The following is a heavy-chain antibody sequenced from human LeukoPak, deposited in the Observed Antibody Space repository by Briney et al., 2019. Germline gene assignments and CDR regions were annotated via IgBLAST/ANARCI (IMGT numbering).Heavy chain of an antibody. CDR1: GFTVNSNY. CDR3: ARERSYYCYYMDV. CDR2: IYSDGTT. Sequence: GGSLRLSCAASGFTVNSNYMSWVRQAPGKGLEWVSVIYSDGTTYYADSVQGRFTISRDNSKNTVYLQMKSLRAEDTAVYFCARERSYYCYYMDVWGKGTTVTVSS. J-gene: IGHJ6*03. D-gene: IGHD3-10*01. V-gene: IGHV3-53*01.